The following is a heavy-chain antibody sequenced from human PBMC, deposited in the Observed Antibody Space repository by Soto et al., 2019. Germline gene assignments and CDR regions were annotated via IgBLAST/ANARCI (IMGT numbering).Heavy chain of an antibody. D-gene: IGHD3-10*01. J-gene: IGHJ5*02. Sequence: PSETLSLTCTVSGGSIATYYWSWIRQPPGKGLEWIGYIYYSGSTNYNPSLKSRVTISLDTSKNQFSLRLSSVTAADTAVYYCARGLSYIRLDPWGQGTLVTSPQ. V-gene: IGHV4-59*01. CDR2: IYYSGST. CDR1: GGSIATYY. CDR3: ARGLSYIRLDP.